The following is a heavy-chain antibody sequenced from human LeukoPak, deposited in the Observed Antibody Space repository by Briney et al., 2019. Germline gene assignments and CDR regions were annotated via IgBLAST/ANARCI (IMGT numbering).Heavy chain of an antibody. CDR1: GFTLSNYW. Sequence: GGSLRLSCVASGFTLSNYWMSWVRQAPGQGLEWVASIKHDGYERNYVGSAKGRFTISRDSAENSLFLQMSSLRAEDTAMYYCVRGTNTFFAGWFDPWGQGTQVTVSS. CDR3: VRGTNTFFAGWFDP. J-gene: IGHJ5*02. D-gene: IGHD2-2*01. V-gene: IGHV3-7*01. CDR2: IKHDGYER.